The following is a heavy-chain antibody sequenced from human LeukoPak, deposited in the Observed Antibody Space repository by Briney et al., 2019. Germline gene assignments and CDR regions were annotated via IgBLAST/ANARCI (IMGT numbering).Heavy chain of an antibody. J-gene: IGHJ4*02. CDR3: AREDSRGRVPDY. V-gene: IGHV1-46*01. D-gene: IGHD6-19*01. Sequence: ASVKVSCKASGYTFTTFGISWVRQAPGQGLEWMGIINPSGGSTSYAQKFQGRVTMTRDTSTSTVYMELSSLRSEDTAVYYCAREDSRGRVPDYWGQGTLVTVSS. CDR2: INPSGGST. CDR1: GYTFTTFG.